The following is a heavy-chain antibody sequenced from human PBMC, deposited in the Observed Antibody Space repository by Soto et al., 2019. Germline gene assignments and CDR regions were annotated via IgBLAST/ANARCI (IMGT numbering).Heavy chain of an antibody. CDR1: GYNFTSHY. Sequence: ASVKGSCKASGYNFTSHYMHWVRQAPGQGLESMGIIYPRGGTTIYAQKFQGRVTMTRDTSTHTFYMELSSLRSEDTAMYYCARVGYSSTGTTFHYHGLDVWGQGTTVTVSS. CDR3: ARVGYSSTGTTFHYHGLDV. D-gene: IGHD3-22*01. J-gene: IGHJ6*02. V-gene: IGHV1-46*01. CDR2: IYPRGGTT.